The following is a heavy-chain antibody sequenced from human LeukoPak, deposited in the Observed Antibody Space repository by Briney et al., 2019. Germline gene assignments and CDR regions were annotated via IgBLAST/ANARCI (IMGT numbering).Heavy chain of an antibody. CDR2: INPSGGST. J-gene: IGHJ5*02. CDR3: ARDRGDYGDYVLVGVWFDP. Sequence: GASVKVSCKASGYTFTSYYMHWVRQAPGQGLEWMGMINPSGGSTSYAQKFQGRVTMTRDTSTSTVYMELSSLRSEDTAVYYCARDRGDYGDYVLVGVWFDPWGQGTLVTVSS. V-gene: IGHV1-46*01. D-gene: IGHD4-17*01. CDR1: GYTFTSYY.